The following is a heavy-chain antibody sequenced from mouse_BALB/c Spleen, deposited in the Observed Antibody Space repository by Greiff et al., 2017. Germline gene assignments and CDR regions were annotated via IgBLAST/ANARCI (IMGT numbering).Heavy chain of an antibody. Sequence: EVKVVESGGGLVQPGGSMKLSCVASGFTFSNYWMNWVRQSPEKGLEWVAEIRLKSNNYATHYAESVKGRFTISRDDSKSSVYLQMNNLRAEDTGIYYCTKYGNYDYAMDYWGQGTSVTVSS. V-gene: IGHV6-6*02. CDR2: IRLKSNNYAT. D-gene: IGHD2-10*02. CDR1: GFTFSNYW. J-gene: IGHJ4*01. CDR3: TKYGNYDYAMDY.